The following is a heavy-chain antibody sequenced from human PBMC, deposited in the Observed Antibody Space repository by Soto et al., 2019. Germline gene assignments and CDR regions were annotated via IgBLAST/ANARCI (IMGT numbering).Heavy chain of an antibody. V-gene: IGHV4-31*03. Sequence: QVQLQESGPGLVKPSQTLSLTCIVSGDSISRGGYFWTWIRQHPGKGLEWIGYIYDSGSAFYNPSLKSRVTMSVDTSKNQFSLNLRSVTAADTAVFYCARGIVRPNDYLDVWGKGTAVAVSS. CDR3: ARGIVRPNDYLDV. CDR2: IYDSGSA. D-gene: IGHD2-2*01. J-gene: IGHJ6*03. CDR1: GDSISRGGYF.